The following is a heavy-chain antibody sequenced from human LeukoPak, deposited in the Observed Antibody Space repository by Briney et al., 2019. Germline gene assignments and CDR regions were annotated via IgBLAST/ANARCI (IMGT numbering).Heavy chain of an antibody. J-gene: IGHJ4*02. CDR3: ARDSGPGYSSSWYDY. Sequence: GGSLRLSCAASGFTFSSYEMNWVRPAPGKGLEWVLYISSSGSTIYYADSVKGRFTISRDNAKNSLYLQMNSLRAEDTAVYYCARDSGPGYSSSWYDYWGQGTLVTVSS. V-gene: IGHV3-48*03. CDR1: GFTFSSYE. CDR2: ISSSGSTI. D-gene: IGHD6-13*01.